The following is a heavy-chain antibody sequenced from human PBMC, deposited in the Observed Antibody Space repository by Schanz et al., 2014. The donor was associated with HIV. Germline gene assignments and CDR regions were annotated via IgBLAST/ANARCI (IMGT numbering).Heavy chain of an antibody. D-gene: IGHD1-1*01. Sequence: QVQLVESGGGVVQPGRSLRLSCAASGFTFSTYGMYWVRQAPGKGLEWVAVIWYDGSNKYYADSVKGRFTISRDNSKNTLYLQMNSLRAEDTAMYYCARVKDTNDPYYFDYWGQGTLVTVSS. CDR1: GFTFSTYG. CDR3: ARVKDTNDPYYFDY. CDR2: IWYDGSNK. J-gene: IGHJ4*02. V-gene: IGHV3-33*01.